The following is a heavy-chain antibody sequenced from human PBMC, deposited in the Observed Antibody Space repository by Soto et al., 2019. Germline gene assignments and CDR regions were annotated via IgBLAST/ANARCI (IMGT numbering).Heavy chain of an antibody. J-gene: IGHJ5*02. Sequence: QVQLQESGPGLVKPSQTLSLTCTVSGGSISSGGYYWSWIRQHPGKGLEWIGYIYDSGSTYYNPSLRSRVTISVDTTKTQLSPAVSSVTAADTGMYSWARGVFPWGQGTLVTVSS. CDR3: ARGVFP. CDR1: GGSISSGGYY. CDR2: IYDSGST. V-gene: IGHV4-31*03.